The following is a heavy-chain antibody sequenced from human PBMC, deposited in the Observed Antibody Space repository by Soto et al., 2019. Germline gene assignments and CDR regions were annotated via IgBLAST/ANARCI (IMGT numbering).Heavy chain of an antibody. Sequence: EVQLVESGGGLVQPGGSLRLSCAASEFTFRSYSMNWVHQAPGKGLEWVSYISSSSSTIYYAASVKGRFTISRDNAKNSLYLQMNSLRAEDTAVYYCARDGSDCSGVSCYSNDAFVFLFQGTMVTVSS. CDR2: ISSSSSTI. V-gene: IGHV3-48*01. CDR1: EFTFRSYS. J-gene: IGHJ3*01. CDR3: ARDGSDCSGVSCYSNDAFVF. D-gene: IGHD2-15*01.